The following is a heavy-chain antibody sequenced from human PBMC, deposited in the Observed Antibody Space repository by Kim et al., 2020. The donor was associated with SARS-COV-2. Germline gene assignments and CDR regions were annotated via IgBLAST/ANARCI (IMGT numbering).Heavy chain of an antibody. Sequence: GGSLRRSCAASGFTFSNDWMSWVRQAPGKGLEWVGRIKSKTDGGTTDYAAPVKGRFTISRDESKNTLYLQMNSLKTEDTAVYYCTTDHSLYDDFWCGYFTGDYWGQGTLGTVSS. D-gene: IGHD3-3*01. CDR1: GFTFSNDW. J-gene: IGHJ4*02. V-gene: IGHV3-15*01. CDR2: IKSKTDGGTT. CDR3: TTDHSLYDDFWCGYFTGDY.